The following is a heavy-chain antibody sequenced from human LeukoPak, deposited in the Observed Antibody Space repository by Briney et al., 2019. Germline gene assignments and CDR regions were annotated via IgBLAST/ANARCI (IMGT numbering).Heavy chain of an antibody. CDR3: ANLLRWEPY. J-gene: IGHJ4*02. V-gene: IGHV3-30*18. CDR2: ISYDGSNK. CDR1: GFTFSSNG. D-gene: IGHD4-23*01. Sequence: GGSLRLSCAASGFTFSSNGMSWVRQAPGKGLEWVAVISYDGSNKYYADSVKGRFTISRDNSKNTLYLQMNSLRAEDTAVYYCANLLRWEPYWGQGTLVTVSS.